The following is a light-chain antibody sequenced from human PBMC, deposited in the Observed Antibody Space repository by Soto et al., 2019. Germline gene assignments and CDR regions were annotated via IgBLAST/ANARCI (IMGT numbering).Light chain of an antibody. CDR1: QSISSW. V-gene: IGKV1-5*01. CDR3: QQYNSYSYT. Sequence: GDRVTITCRASQSISSWLAWYQQKPGKAPKLLIYDASSLESGVPSRFSGSGSGTEFTITISSLQPDDFATYYCQQYNSYSYTFGQGTKLEIK. J-gene: IGKJ2*01. CDR2: DAS.